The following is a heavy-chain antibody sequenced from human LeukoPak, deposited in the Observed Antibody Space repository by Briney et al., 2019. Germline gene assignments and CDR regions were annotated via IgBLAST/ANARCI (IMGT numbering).Heavy chain of an antibody. D-gene: IGHD1-26*01. CDR3: AKGQRWESPHYLDS. CDR1: GFTFSSSA. J-gene: IGHJ4*02. V-gene: IGHV3-23*01. Sequence: GGSLRLSCAASGFTFSSSAMSWVRQVPGKGLEWVSGISASGGSTYYADSVRGRFTISRDNSKNTLYVQMNSLRDEDTAVYYCAKGQRWESPHYLDSWGQGTLVTVSS. CDR2: ISASGGST.